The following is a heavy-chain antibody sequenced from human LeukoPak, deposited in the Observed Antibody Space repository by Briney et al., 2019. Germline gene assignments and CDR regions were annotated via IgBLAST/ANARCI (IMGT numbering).Heavy chain of an antibody. CDR1: GFTFDDYG. D-gene: IGHD3-22*01. Sequence: PGTSLRLSCAASGFTFDDYGMSWVRQAPGKGLEWVSGINWNGGSTGCADSVKGRFTISRDNAKNSLYLQMNSLRAEDTALYYCARNLYDRNDPDYWGQGTLVTVSS. V-gene: IGHV3-20*04. CDR2: INWNGGST. J-gene: IGHJ4*02. CDR3: ARNLYDRNDPDY.